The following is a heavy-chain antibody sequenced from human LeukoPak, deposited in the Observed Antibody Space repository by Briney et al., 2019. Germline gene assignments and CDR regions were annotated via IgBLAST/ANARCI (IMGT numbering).Heavy chain of an antibody. D-gene: IGHD4-11*01. V-gene: IGHV1-2*02. CDR2: VNPNNGGT. CDR3: VRDDVTTNPLEFDY. CDR1: GYTFTSYG. J-gene: IGHJ4*02. Sequence: GASVKVSCKASGYTFTSYGISWVRQAPGQGLEWMGWVNPNNGGTDYAQKFQGRVTMTGDTSISTAYMELSSLRSDDTAIYYCVRDDVTTNPLEFDYWGQGTLVTVSS.